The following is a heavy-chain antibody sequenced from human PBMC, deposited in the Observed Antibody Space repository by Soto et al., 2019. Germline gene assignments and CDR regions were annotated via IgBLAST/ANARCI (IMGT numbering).Heavy chain of an antibody. CDR1: GFTFSSFG. Sequence: GSLVLSCPASGFTFSSFGMQWVRQPPGKGLEWVAVISYDGSSQYYADSLKGRLTISRDDSKNTLYLQVNSLRVEDTAVYYCPKEAGVAQPLDYWGQGTLVTVYS. J-gene: IGHJ4*02. D-gene: IGHD2-15*01. CDR3: PKEAGVAQPLDY. V-gene: IGHV3-30*18. CDR2: ISYDGSSQ.